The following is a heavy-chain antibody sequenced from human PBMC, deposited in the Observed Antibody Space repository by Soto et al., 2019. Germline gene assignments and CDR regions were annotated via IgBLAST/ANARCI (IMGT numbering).Heavy chain of an antibody. D-gene: IGHD6-13*01. Sequence: QVQLVQSGADVKKPGASVKVSCKTSGYTFSGYFMHWLRQAPGQGLEWMGWMNPNSGGTDYAQNFQVRVSMTWDTSISTAYMELSRLRSDDTAIYYCARGYYRSSWRVFDYWGQGTLVTVSS. V-gene: IGHV1-2*02. CDR1: GYTFSGYF. CDR2: MNPNSGGT. CDR3: ARGYYRSSWRVFDY. J-gene: IGHJ4*02.